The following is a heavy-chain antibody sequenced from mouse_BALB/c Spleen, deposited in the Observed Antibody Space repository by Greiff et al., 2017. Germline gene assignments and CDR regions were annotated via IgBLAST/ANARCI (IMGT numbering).Heavy chain of an antibody. CDR1: GYTFTSYW. J-gene: IGHJ4*01. CDR3: ASDGDY. Sequence: QVQLQQPGAELARPGASVKLSCKASGYTFTSYWMQWVKQRPGQGLEWIGAIYPGDGDTRYTQKFKGKATLTADKSSSTAYMQLSSLASEDSAVYYCASDGDYWGQGTSVTVSS. CDR2: IYPGDGDT. V-gene: IGHV1-87*01.